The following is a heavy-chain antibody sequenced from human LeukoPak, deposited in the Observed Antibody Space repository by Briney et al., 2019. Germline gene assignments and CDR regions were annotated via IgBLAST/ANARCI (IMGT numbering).Heavy chain of an antibody. J-gene: IGHJ6*03. Sequence: GGSLRLSCAASGFTFSDTWLSWVRQAPGKGLEWVANINKDGGQKYYVDSVKGRFTISRDNAKNSLYLQMNSLRAEDTAVYYCARRVAAAGSTGLRYIDVWGKGTTVTVSS. CDR3: ARRVAAAGSTGLRYIDV. CDR2: INKDGGQK. CDR1: GFTFSDTW. D-gene: IGHD6-13*01. V-gene: IGHV3-7*01.